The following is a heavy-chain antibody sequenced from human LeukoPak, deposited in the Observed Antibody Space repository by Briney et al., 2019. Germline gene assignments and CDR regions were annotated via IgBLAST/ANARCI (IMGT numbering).Heavy chain of an antibody. CDR3: ARDILYYYDSSGYYYYYGMDV. CDR2: IYSGGST. CDR1: GFTVSSNY. D-gene: IGHD3-22*01. Sequence: GGSLRLSCAASGFTVSSNYMSWVRQAPGKGLEWVSVIYSGGSTYYADSVKGRFTISRDNSKNTLYLQMNSLRAEDTAVYYCARDILYYYDSSGYYYYYGMDVWGQGTTVTVSS. J-gene: IGHJ6*02. V-gene: IGHV3-53*05.